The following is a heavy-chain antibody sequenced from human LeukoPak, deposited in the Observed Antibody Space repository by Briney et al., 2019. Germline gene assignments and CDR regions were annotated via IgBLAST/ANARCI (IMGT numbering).Heavy chain of an antibody. V-gene: IGHV4-30-4*01. CDR3: ARAPCYGGNVAPADAFDI. Sequence: SQTLSLTCTVSGGSISSGDYYWSWIRQPPGKGLEWIGYIYYSGSTYYNPSLKSRVTISVDTSKNQFSLKLSSVTAADTAVYYCARAPCYGGNVAPADAFDIWGQGTMVTVSS. J-gene: IGHJ3*02. D-gene: IGHD4-17*01. CDR2: IYYSGST. CDR1: GGSISSGDYY.